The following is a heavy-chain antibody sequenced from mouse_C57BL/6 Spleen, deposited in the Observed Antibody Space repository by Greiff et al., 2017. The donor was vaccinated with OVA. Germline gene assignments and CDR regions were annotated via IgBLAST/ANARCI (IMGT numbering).Heavy chain of an antibody. Sequence: QVQLQQSGAELVRPGASVKLSCKASGYTFTDYYINWVKQRPGQGLEWIARIYPGSGNTYYNEKFKGKATLTAEKSSSTAYMQLSSLTSEDSAVYFCARGSNWGYFDVWGTGTTVTVSS. CDR2: IYPGSGNT. CDR3: ARGSNWGYFDV. V-gene: IGHV1-76*01. CDR1: GYTFTDYY. D-gene: IGHD4-1*01. J-gene: IGHJ1*03.